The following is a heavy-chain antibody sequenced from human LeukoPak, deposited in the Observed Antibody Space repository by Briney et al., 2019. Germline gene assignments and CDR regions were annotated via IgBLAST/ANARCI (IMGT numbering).Heavy chain of an antibody. CDR3: ASTGYFDSLDY. CDR2: ISGSGGST. V-gene: IGHV3-23*01. J-gene: IGHJ4*02. CDR1: GFTFSSYA. Sequence: GGSLRLSCAASGFTFSSYAMSWVRQAPGKGLEWVSAISGSGGSTYYADSVKGRFTISRDNTKNTLYLQMNSLRAEDTAVYYCASTGYFDSLDYWGQGTLVTVSS. D-gene: IGHD3-9*01.